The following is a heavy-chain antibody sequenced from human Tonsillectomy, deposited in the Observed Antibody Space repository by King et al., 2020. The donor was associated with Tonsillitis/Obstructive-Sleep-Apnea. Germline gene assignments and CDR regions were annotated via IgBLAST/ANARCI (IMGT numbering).Heavy chain of an antibody. CDR1: GFTVSSNY. V-gene: IGHV3-53*01. D-gene: IGHD3-9*01. CDR3: ASYYDILTGLWD. Sequence: VQLVESGGGLIQPGGSLRLSCAASGFTVSSNYMSWVRQAPGKGLEWVSVIYSGGSTYYADPVKGRFTISRDNSKNTLYLQMNSLRAEDTAVYYCASYYDILTGLWDWGQGTLVTVSS. CDR2: IYSGGST. J-gene: IGHJ4*02.